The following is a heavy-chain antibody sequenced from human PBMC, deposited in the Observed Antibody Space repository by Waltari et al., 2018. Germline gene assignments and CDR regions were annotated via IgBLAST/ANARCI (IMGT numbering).Heavy chain of an antibody. CDR3: ARVSPWLPFYY. V-gene: IGHV3-53*01. J-gene: IGHJ4*02. CDR1: GFTVSSNY. Sequence: EVQLVESGGGLIQPGGSLILSCAASGFTVSSNYMSWVRQAPGKGLEWVSVIYSGGSTYYADSGKGRFTISRDNSKNTRYLQMNSLRAEDTAVYYCARVSPWLPFYYWGQGTLVTVSS. CDR2: IYSGGST. D-gene: IGHD6-19*01.